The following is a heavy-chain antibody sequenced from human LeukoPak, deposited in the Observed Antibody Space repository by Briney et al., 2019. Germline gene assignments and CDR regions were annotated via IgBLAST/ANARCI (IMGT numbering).Heavy chain of an antibody. Sequence: GGSQTLFCTASVCIQSRYHEHGPRQAPGKALEWVAFIRYDGTYKFYSDSVKGRFTISRDNYKNTLYLQMNSLKPEDAAVYYCAKGQGYYIDYWGQGTLVTVSS. CDR1: VCIQSRYH. CDR2: IRYDGTYK. CDR3: AKGQGYYIDY. V-gene: IGHV3-30*02. J-gene: IGHJ4*02.